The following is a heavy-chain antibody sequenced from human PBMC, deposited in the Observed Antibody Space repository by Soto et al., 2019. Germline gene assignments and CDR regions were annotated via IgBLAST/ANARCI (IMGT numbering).Heavy chain of an antibody. V-gene: IGHV2-5*02. J-gene: IGHJ1*01. CDR3: THRSSRYFHN. Sequence: QITLKESGPTLVKPTQTLTLPCPFSGFSLRTSGVAVGWIRQPPGQAREWLALLYWDNDKRYSPSLKSRLTISKDTSQNQVVLIMTDLDPVDTATYYCTHRSSRYFHNWGQGTLVTISS. CDR1: GFSLRTSGVA. CDR2: LYWDNDK.